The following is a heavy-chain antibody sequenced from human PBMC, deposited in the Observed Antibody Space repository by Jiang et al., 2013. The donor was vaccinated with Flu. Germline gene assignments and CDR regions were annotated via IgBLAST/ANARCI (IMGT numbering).Heavy chain of an antibody. J-gene: IGHJ6*02. CDR1: GFTFSSYW. V-gene: IGHV3-7*01. D-gene: IGHD6-13*01. CDR3: ARGADGDMAAGNYYYGMDV. CDR2: IKQDGSEK. Sequence: GGGLVQPGGSLRLSCAASGFTFSSYWMSWVRQAPGKGLEWVANIKQDGSEKYYVDSVKGRFTISRDNAKNSLYLQMNSLRAEDTAVYYCARGADGDMAAGNYYYGMDVWGQGTTVTVSS.